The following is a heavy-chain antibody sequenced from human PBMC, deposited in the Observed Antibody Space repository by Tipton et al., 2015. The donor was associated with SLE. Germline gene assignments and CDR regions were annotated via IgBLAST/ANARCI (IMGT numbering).Heavy chain of an antibody. CDR1: GFTFSDYY. Sequence: LRLSCAASGFTFSDYYMSWIRQPPGKGLEWIGEINHSGSTNYNPSLKSRVTISVDTSKNQFSLKLSVVTAADTAVYYCARVEDFYDTSGYPDYWGQGTLVTVSS. D-gene: IGHD3-22*01. V-gene: IGHV4-34*01. CDR3: ARVEDFYDTSGYPDY. J-gene: IGHJ4*02. CDR2: INHSGST.